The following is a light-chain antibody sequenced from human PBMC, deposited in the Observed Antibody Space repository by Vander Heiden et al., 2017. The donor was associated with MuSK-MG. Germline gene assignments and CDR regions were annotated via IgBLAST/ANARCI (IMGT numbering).Light chain of an antibody. J-gene: IGKJ3*01. CDR1: QSVLYSSNNKNY. CDR3: QQYYSTPFT. CDR2: WAS. Sequence: DIVMTQSPDSLAVSLGERATINCKSSQSVLYSSNNKNYLAWYQQKPGQPPKLLIYWASTRESGVPDRFSGSGSGTDFTLTISSLQAEDVAVYYCQQYYSTPFTVSPETKVDIK. V-gene: IGKV4-1*01.